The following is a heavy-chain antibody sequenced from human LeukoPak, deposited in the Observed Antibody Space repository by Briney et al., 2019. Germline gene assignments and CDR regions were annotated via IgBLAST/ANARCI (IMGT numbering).Heavy chain of an antibody. D-gene: IGHD3-10*01. CDR3: ASIKAGLYYYGSGSYRNDY. V-gene: IGHV3-11*01. CDR2: ISSSGSTI. J-gene: IGHJ4*02. CDR1: GFTFSDYY. Sequence: GGSLRLSCAASGFTFSDYYMSWIRQAPGKGLEWVSYISSSGSTIYYADSVKGRFTISRDNAKNSLYLQMNSLRAEDTAVYYCASIKAGLYYYGSGSYRNDYWGQGTLVTVSS.